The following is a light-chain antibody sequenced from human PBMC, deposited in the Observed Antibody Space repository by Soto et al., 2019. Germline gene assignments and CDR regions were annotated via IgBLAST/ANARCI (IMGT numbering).Light chain of an antibody. J-gene: IGKJ1*01. Sequence: EIVLTQSPGTLSLSPGERATLSCRASQSISSYYLAWYQQKPGQAPRLLIHGASSRATGIPDRFSGSGSGTDFTLTLSRLEPEDFAVYYCQQYGTSRPWAFGQGTKVEIK. CDR2: GAS. V-gene: IGKV3-20*01. CDR1: QSISSYY. CDR3: QQYGTSRPWA.